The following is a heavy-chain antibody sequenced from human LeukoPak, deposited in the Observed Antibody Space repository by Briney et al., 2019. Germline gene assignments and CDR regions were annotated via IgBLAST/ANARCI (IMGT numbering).Heavy chain of an antibody. Sequence: SETLSLTCTVSGGSISSSSYYWGWIRQPPGKGLEWIGSIYYSGSTYYNPSLKSRVTISVDTSKNQFSLKLSSVTAADTAVYYCARDSPGTGTTEHRGQGTLVTVSS. CDR3: ARDSPGTGTTEH. CDR2: IYYSGST. CDR1: GGSISSSSYY. J-gene: IGHJ1*01. V-gene: IGHV4-39*07. D-gene: IGHD1-1*01.